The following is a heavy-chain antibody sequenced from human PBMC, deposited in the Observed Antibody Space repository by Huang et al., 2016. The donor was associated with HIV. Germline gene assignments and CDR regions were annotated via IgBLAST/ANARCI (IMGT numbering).Heavy chain of an antibody. J-gene: IGHJ1*01. V-gene: IGHV7-4-1*02. CDR1: GYTFTSFA. Sequence: QVQLVQSGSELKKPGASVKVSCKASGYTFTSFAMNWVRQAPGQGLEWVGWINTNTGHPRYAQAVTGRCVFSLDTSVSTAYLQISSLKAEDTAVYYCARSYDFWSGYYNLIYFQHWGQGTLVTVSS. CDR2: INTNTGHP. CDR3: ARSYDFWSGYYNLIYFQH. D-gene: IGHD3-3*01.